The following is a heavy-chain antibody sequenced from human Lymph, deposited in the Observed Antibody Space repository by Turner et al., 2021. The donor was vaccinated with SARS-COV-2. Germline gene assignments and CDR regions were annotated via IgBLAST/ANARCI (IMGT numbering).Heavy chain of an antibody. CDR3: ANLYPTVSWEFPYGMDV. J-gene: IGHJ6*02. Sequence: EVQLLESGGGLVQHGGYLRLSCAASGFTFTNDAMRWVRHAPGKGLDCVSTISGSGGSTYYADSVKGRFIISRDNSKNTLYLQMNSLRAEDTAVYYCANLYPTVSWEFPYGMDVWGQGTTVTVSS. CDR1: GFTFTNDA. CDR2: ISGSGGST. V-gene: IGHV3-23*01. D-gene: IGHD3-16*01.